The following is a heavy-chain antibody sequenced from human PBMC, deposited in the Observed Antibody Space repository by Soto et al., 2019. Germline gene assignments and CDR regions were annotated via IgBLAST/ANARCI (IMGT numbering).Heavy chain of an antibody. V-gene: IGHV4-39*01. CDR1: GGSIRSSSYY. CDR2: IYYSGST. J-gene: IGHJ4*02. D-gene: IGHD3-10*01. CDR3: ASFGYYYGSGSYYEGFDY. Sequence: QMQLQESGPGLVKTSETLSLTCTVSGGSIRSSSYYWGWNRQPSGKGLEWMGRIYYSGSTYYSPSLKSRVTISVDTSKNQFSLKLSSVTAADTAVYYCASFGYYYGSGSYYEGFDYWGQGTLVTVSS.